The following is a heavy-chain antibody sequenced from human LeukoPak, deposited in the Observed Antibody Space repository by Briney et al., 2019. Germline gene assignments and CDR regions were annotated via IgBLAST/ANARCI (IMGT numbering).Heavy chain of an antibody. CDR1: GGSFSGYY. CDR2: INHSGST. Sequence: SETLSLTCAVYGGSFSGYYWSWIRQPPGKGLEWIGEINHSGSTNYNPSLKSRVTISVDTSKNQFSLKLSSVTAADAAVYYCARRSAYRGGDCYGCYYYGMDVWGQGTTVTVSS. CDR3: ARRSAYRGGDCYGCYYYGMDV. D-gene: IGHD2-21*02. J-gene: IGHJ6*02. V-gene: IGHV4-34*01.